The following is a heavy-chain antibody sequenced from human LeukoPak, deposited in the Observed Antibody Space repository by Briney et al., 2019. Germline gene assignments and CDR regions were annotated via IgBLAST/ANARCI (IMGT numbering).Heavy chain of an antibody. D-gene: IGHD3-10*01. Sequence: PGGSLRLSCAASGFTFSSYGMHWVRQAPGKGLEWVAVISYDGSNKYYADSVKGRFTISRDNSKNTLYLQMNSLRAEDTAVYYCAKDFGGAGSYYCPFDSWGQGTLVTVSS. CDR2: ISYDGSNK. V-gene: IGHV3-30*18. J-gene: IGHJ4*02. CDR3: AKDFGGAGSYYCPFDS. CDR1: GFTFSSYG.